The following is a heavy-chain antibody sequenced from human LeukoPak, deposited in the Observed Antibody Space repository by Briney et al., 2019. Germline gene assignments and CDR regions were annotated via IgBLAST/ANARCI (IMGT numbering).Heavy chain of an antibody. D-gene: IGHD4-17*01. CDR1: GYSISSGYY. Sequence: SETLSLTCAVSGYSISSGYYWGWIRPPPGKGLEGIGSIYHSGSTYSNPSLKSRATISVDTSKNQFSLKLSSVTAADTAVYYCARHDYGDYAGFDIWGQGTMVTVSS. CDR3: ARHDYGDYAGFDI. J-gene: IGHJ3*02. V-gene: IGHV4-38-2*01. CDR2: IYHSGST.